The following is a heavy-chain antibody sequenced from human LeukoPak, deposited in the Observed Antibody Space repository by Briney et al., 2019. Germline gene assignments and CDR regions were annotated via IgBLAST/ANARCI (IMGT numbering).Heavy chain of an antibody. D-gene: IGHD2-2*01. CDR3: ARESGYSTTWYAYYFDS. Sequence: GGSLRLSCAASGFTFSSYWMSWVRQAPGRGLEWVSVIHGDETTYYADSVKDRFTVSRDDSKNTVYLQMNSLRPEDTAVYYCARESGYSTTWYAYYFDSWGQGTLVTVSS. CDR2: IHGDETT. CDR1: GFTFSSYW. V-gene: IGHV3-66*02. J-gene: IGHJ4*02.